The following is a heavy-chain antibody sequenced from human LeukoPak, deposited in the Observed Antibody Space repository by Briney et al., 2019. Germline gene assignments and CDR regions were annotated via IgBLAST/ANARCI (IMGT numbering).Heavy chain of an antibody. D-gene: IGHD6-13*01. CDR3: ARTRYSSSWEYFDY. CDR1: GGSISSDSYY. Sequence: SQTLSLTCIVSGGSISSDSYYWSWIRQPAGKGLEWIGRVYTSGSTNYNPSLKSRVTISVDTSKNQFSLKLSSVTAADTAVYYCARTRYSSSWEYFDYWGQGTLVTVSS. CDR2: VYTSGST. J-gene: IGHJ4*02. V-gene: IGHV4-61*02.